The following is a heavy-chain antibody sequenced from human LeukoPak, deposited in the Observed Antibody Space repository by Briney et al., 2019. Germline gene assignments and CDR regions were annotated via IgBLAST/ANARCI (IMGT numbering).Heavy chain of an antibody. Sequence: GGSLRLSCAASGFTFDDYAMHWVRQAPGKGLEWVSGISWNSGSIGYADSVKGRFTISRDNAKNSLYLQMNSLRAEDTALYYCASSGWYGDYYYGMDVWGQGTTVTVSS. D-gene: IGHD6-19*01. CDR2: ISWNSGSI. J-gene: IGHJ6*02. V-gene: IGHV3-9*01. CDR3: ASSGWYGDYYYGMDV. CDR1: GFTFDDYA.